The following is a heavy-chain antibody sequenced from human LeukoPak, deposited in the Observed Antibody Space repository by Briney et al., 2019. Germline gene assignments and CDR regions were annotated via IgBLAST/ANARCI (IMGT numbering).Heavy chain of an antibody. CDR3: AKDSAFGGEDS. J-gene: IGHJ4*02. Sequence: GGSLRLSCAASGFTFSNYAMTWVRQAPGKGLEWVSVISGSGGSTYSADSVKGRFTISRDNSKNTLYLQMNGLRVEDTAVYYCAKDSAFGGEDSWGQGTLVTVSS. D-gene: IGHD3-16*01. V-gene: IGHV3-23*01. CDR2: ISGSGGST. CDR1: GFTFSNYA.